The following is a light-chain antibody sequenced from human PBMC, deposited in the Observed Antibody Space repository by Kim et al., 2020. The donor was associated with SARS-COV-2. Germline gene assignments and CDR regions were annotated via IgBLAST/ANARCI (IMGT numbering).Light chain of an antibody. CDR1: SLRSYY. CDR3: NSRDSSSWV. J-gene: IGLJ3*02. V-gene: IGLV3-19*01. CDR2: GKN. Sequence: SVALGQKVRITCQGDSLRSYYASWYQQKPGQAPVLVIYGKNNRPSGIPDRFSGSSSGNTASLTITGAQAEDEADYYCNSRDSSSWVVGGGTQLTVL.